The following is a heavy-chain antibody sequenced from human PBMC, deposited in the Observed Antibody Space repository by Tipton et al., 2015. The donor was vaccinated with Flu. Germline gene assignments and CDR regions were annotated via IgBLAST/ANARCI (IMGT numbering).Heavy chain of an antibody. J-gene: IGHJ5*02. Sequence: TLSLTCTVSGYSISSDYYWGWIRQPPGKGLEWLGNIHRSGNTYYNSSLKGRVTISLDKSKNQFSLRLVSMTATDTAVYYRARRDYSNYVSEPKNWFDPWGQGILVTVSS. CDR3: ARRDYSNYVSEPKNWFDP. CDR1: GYSISSDYY. D-gene: IGHD4-11*01. V-gene: IGHV4-38-2*02. CDR2: IHRSGNT.